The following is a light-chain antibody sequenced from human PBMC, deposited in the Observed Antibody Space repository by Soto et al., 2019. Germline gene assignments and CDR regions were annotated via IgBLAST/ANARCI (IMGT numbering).Light chain of an antibody. Sequence: QSALAQPPSVSAAPGQKVTISCSGSSSNIGSNYVSWYQRFPGTAPKLLIHDNNKRPSGIPDRISGSKSGTSATLGITGLQTGDEADYYCGTWDSSLNAFVFGTGTKVTVL. J-gene: IGLJ1*01. CDR3: GTWDSSLNAFV. V-gene: IGLV1-51*01. CDR2: DNN. CDR1: SSNIGSNY.